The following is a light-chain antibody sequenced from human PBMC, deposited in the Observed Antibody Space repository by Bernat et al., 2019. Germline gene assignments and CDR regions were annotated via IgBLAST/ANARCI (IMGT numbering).Light chain of an antibody. Sequence: SYVLTQPPSVSVAPGKTARITCGGNNIGTKSVHWYQQKPGQAPVLVIYSDSGRPSGIPERFYGSNSGNTATLTISRVEAGDEADYYCQVWDSSSDHYVFGTGTKVTVL. V-gene: IGLV3-21*04. CDR3: QVWDSSSDHYV. CDR2: SDS. CDR1: NIGTKS. J-gene: IGLJ1*01.